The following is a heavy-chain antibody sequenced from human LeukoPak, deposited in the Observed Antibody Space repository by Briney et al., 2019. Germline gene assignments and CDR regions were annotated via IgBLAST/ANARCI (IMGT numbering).Heavy chain of an antibody. CDR2: ISGSGGST. CDR3: ARDWSDGYAFDI. CDR1: GFTFSSYG. J-gene: IGHJ3*02. V-gene: IGHV3-23*01. Sequence: TGGSLRLSCAASGFTFSSYGMSWVRQAPGKGLEWVSAISGSGGSTYYADSVKGRFTISRDNSKNTLYLQMNSLRAEDTAVYYCARDWSDGYAFDIWGQGTMVTVSS. D-gene: IGHD3-3*01.